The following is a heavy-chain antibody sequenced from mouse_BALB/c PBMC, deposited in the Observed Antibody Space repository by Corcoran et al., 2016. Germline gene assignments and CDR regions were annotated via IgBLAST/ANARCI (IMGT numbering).Heavy chain of an antibody. V-gene: IGHV1-18*01. Sequence: EVQLLQSGPEQVKPGASVKISCKSSGYTFTEYTMHWVKQSHGKSLEWVGGIDPKNGGTNFNQNFKSKATLTVDKSSGTAYMERRSLTSEDSAVYYCTRGDLYYGNYVDLAYWGQGTLVTVSA. CDR2: IDPKNGGT. CDR3: TRGDLYYGNYVDLAY. CDR1: GYTFTEYT. D-gene: IGHD2-1*01. J-gene: IGHJ3*01.